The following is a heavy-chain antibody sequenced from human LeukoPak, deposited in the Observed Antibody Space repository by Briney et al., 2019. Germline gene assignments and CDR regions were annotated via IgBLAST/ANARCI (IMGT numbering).Heavy chain of an antibody. CDR1: GGSISSYY. CDR3: ARQDRDGYNSPSLFDY. CDR2: IYYSGST. V-gene: IGHV4-59*08. Sequence: TSETLSLTCTVSGGSISSYYWSWIRQPPGKGLEWIGYIYYSGSTNYNPSLKSRVTISVDTSKNQFSLKLSSVTAADTAVYYCARQDRDGYNSPSLFDYWGQGTLVTVSS. J-gene: IGHJ4*02. D-gene: IGHD5-24*01.